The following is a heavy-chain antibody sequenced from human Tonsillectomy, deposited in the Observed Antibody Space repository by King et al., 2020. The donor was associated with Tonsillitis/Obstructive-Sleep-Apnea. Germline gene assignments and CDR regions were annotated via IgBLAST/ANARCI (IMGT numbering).Heavy chain of an antibody. CDR2: ISYDGSNK. CDR3: AKGSGWYGY. D-gene: IGHD6-19*01. Sequence: VQLVESGGGVVQPGRSLRLSCAASGFTFSSYAMHWVRQAPGKGLEWVAVISYDGSNKYYADSVKGRFTISRDNSKNTLYLQMNSLRAEDTAVYYCAKGSGWYGYWGQGTLVTVSS. V-gene: IGHV3-30*01. CDR1: GFTFSSYA. J-gene: IGHJ4*02.